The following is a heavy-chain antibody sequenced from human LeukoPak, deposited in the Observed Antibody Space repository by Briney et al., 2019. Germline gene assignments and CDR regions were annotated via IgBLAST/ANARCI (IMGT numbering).Heavy chain of an antibody. J-gene: IGHJ6*03. CDR1: GYTFTSYD. D-gene: IGHD3-10*01. CDR2: MNPNSGNT. CDR3: ARALGGLWSWVGYYYYYMDV. V-gene: IGHV1-8*03. Sequence: ASEKVSCKASGYTFTSYDINWVRQATGQGLEWMGWMNPNSGNTGYAQKFQGRVTITRNTSISTAYMELSSLRSEDTAVYYCARALGGLWSWVGYYYYYMDVWGKGTTVTVSS.